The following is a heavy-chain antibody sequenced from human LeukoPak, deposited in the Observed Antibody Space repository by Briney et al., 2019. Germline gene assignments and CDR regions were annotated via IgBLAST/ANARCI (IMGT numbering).Heavy chain of an antibody. J-gene: IGHJ4*02. V-gene: IGHV4-38-2*01. D-gene: IGHD5-18*01. CDR1: GYSISSGYY. Sequence: SETLSLTCAASGYSISSGYYWGWIRQPPGKGLEWIGSIYHSGSTYYNPSLKSRVTISVDTSKNQFSLKLSSVTAADTAVYYCASAPRRGWYSYSFSCDYWGQGTLVTVSS. CDR2: IYHSGST. CDR3: ASAPRRGWYSYSFSCDY.